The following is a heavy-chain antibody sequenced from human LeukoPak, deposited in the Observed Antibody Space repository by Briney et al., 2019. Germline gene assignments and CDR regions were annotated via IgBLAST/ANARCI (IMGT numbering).Heavy chain of an antibody. J-gene: IGHJ4*02. Sequence: ASVKVSCKASGYTLTSYYMHWVRQAPGQGLEWMGIINPSGGSTSYAQKFQGRVTMTRDTSTSTVYMELSSLRSEDTAVYYCARARDYDILTGRYTAYYFDYWGQGTLVTVSS. CDR2: INPSGGST. V-gene: IGHV1-46*01. D-gene: IGHD3-9*01. CDR3: ARARDYDILTGRYTAYYFDY. CDR1: GYTLTSYY.